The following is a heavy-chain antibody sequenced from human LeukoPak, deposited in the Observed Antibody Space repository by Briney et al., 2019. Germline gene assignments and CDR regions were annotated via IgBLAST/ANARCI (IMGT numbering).Heavy chain of an antibody. CDR1: GFTVSSNY. J-gene: IGHJ4*02. V-gene: IGHV3-53*01. CDR3: ATFLYAGNAGGSVGY. D-gene: IGHD4-23*01. Sequence: GGSLRLSCAASGFTVSSNYMTWVRQAPGKGLEWVSVIYSGGNTYYADSVEGRFTISRDKSKNTVYLQMNSLRAEDTAVYYCATFLYAGNAGGSVGYWGQGTLVTVSS. CDR2: IYSGGNT.